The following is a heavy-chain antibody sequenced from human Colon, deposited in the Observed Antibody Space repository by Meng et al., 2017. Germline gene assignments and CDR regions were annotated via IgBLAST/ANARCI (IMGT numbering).Heavy chain of an antibody. V-gene: IGHV3-48*03. CDR3: ARDEGYFVSGSYADY. J-gene: IGHJ4*02. CDR2: ISSSGSTI. Sequence: LKISCAASGFTFSSYEMNWVRQAPGKGLEWVSYISSSGSTIYYADSVKGRFTISRDNAKNSLYLQMNSLRAEDTAVYYCARDEGYFVSGSYADYWGQGTLVTVSS. CDR1: GFTFSSYE. D-gene: IGHD3-10*01.